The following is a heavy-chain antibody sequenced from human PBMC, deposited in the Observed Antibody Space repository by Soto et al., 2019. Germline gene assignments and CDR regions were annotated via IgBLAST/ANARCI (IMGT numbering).Heavy chain of an antibody. CDR2: TYYRSKWYN. D-gene: IGHD2-21*02. V-gene: IGHV6-1*01. Sequence: QTLSLTCAISGDSVSGNSAAWNCIMHSPSRFLEWLGRTYYRSKWYNDYAVSVKSRITINPDTSKNQFSLQLSSVTPEDTAVYYCAREIVAYCGGDCSNPYYFDYWGQGTLVTVSS. CDR1: GDSVSGNSAA. CDR3: AREIVAYCGGDCSNPYYFDY. J-gene: IGHJ4*02.